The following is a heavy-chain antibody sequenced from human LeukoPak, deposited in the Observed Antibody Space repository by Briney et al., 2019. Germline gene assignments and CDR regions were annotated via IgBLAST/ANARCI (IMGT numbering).Heavy chain of an antibody. CDR1: GFKFSSYS. Sequence: GGSLRLSCAASGFKFSSYSMKWVRQAPGKGLEWVSAISGSGGSTYYADSVKGRFTISRDNSKNTLYLQMNSLRAEDTAVYYCAKFFSRNYYYMDVWGKGTTVTISS. V-gene: IGHV3-23*01. CDR3: AKFFSRNYYYMDV. J-gene: IGHJ6*03. CDR2: ISGSGGST. D-gene: IGHD1-14*01.